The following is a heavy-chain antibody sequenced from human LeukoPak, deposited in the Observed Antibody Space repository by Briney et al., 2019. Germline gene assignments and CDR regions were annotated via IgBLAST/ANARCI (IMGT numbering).Heavy chain of an antibody. CDR1: GYTFTGYY. CDR3: AREGSYYDSSGGGFDY. J-gene: IGHJ4*02. D-gene: IGHD3-22*01. V-gene: IGHV1-2*04. CDR2: INPNSGGT. Sequence: ASVKVSCKASGYTFTGYYMHWVRQAPGQGLEWMGWINPNSGGTNYAQKFQGWVTMTRDTSISTAYMELSRLRSDDTAVYYCAREGSYYDSSGGGFDYWGQGTLVTVSS.